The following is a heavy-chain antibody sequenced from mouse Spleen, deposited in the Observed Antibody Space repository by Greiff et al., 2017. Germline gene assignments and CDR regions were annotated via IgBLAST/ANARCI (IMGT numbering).Heavy chain of an antibody. J-gene: IGHJ1*01. CDR2: IFPGSGNT. Sequence: QVQLQQSGPELVKPGASVKISCKASGYSFTSYYIHWVKQRPGQGLEWIGWIFPGSGNTKYNEKFKGKATLTADTSSSTAYMQLSSLTSEDSAVYFCARGTLGWYFDVWGAGTTVTVSS. CDR3: ARGTLGWYFDV. D-gene: IGHD3-3*01. CDR1: GYSFTSYY. V-gene: IGHV1-66*01.